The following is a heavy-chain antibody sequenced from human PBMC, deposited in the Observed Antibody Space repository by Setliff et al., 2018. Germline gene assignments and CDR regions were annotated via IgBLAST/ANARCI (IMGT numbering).Heavy chain of an antibody. CDR3: ARHPPPNYFDIGALDS. V-gene: IGHV1-69*02. CDR1: GGPLNSYS. CDR2: IIPVLDIT. D-gene: IGHD3-22*01. Sequence: ASVKVSCKASGGPLNSYSFSWVRQAPGQGLEWMGRIIPVLDITRYSQKFQGRITITADKSTGIIYMELTSLRSDDTAVYYCARHPPPNYFDIGALDSWGQGTLVTVSS. J-gene: IGHJ4*02.